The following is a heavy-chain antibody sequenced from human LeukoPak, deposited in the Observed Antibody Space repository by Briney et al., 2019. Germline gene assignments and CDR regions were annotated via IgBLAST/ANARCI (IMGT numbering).Heavy chain of an antibody. Sequence: GGSLRLSCAASGFTFSSYGMHWVRQAPGKGLEWVAVISYDGSNKCYADSVKGRFTISRDNSKNTLYLQMNSLRAEDTAVYYCAKHSRDGYNYFDYWGQGTLVTVSS. V-gene: IGHV3-30*18. CDR3: AKHSRDGYNYFDY. CDR2: ISYDGSNK. CDR1: GFTFSSYG. J-gene: IGHJ4*02. D-gene: IGHD3-22*01.